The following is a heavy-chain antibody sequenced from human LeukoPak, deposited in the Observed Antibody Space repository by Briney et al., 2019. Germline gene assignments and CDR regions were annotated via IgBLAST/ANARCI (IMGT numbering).Heavy chain of an antibody. D-gene: IGHD4-17*01. V-gene: IGHV3-23*01. Sequence: GGSLRLSCAASGFTFSSYAMSWVRQAPGKGLEWVSAISGSGGSTYYADSVKGRFTISRDNSKNTLYLQMNSLRAEDTAVYYCTRLMTTGYYGMDVWGQGTTVTVSS. CDR2: ISGSGGST. CDR3: TRLMTTGYYGMDV. CDR1: GFTFSSYA. J-gene: IGHJ6*02.